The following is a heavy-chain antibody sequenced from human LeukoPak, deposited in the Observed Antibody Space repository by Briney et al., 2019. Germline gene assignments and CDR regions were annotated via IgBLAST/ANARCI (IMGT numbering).Heavy chain of an antibody. CDR3: ARGEDGYNHYYYYGMDV. CDR2: ISYDGSNK. D-gene: IGHD5-24*01. CDR1: GFTFSSYA. V-gene: IGHV3-30-3*01. Sequence: PGGSLRLSCAASGFTFSSYAMHWVRQAPGKGLEWVAVISYDGSNKYYADSVKGRFTISRDNSKNTLYLQMNSLRAEDTAVYYCARGEDGYNHYYYYGMDVWGQGTTVTVSS. J-gene: IGHJ6*02.